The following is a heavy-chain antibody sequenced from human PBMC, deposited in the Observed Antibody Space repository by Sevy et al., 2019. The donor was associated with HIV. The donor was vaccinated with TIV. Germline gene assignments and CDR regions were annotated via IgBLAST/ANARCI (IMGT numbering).Heavy chain of an antibody. Sequence: GGSLRLSCAASGFTFSSYSMNSVRQAPGKGLEWVSSISSSSSYIYYADSVKGRFTISRDNAKNSLYLQMNSLRAEDTAVYYCARGQSSGWYGPDYWGQGTLVTVSS. CDR3: ARGQSSGWYGPDY. V-gene: IGHV3-21*01. CDR2: ISSSSSYI. CDR1: GFTFSSYS. D-gene: IGHD6-19*01. J-gene: IGHJ4*02.